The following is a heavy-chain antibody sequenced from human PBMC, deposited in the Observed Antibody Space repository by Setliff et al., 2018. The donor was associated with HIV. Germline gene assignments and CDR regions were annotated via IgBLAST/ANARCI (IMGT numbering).Heavy chain of an antibody. D-gene: IGHD2-15*01. Sequence: SETLSLTCAVYGGSFSGYHWSWIRQSPGKGLEWIGEINHSGSTNYNPSLKSRVTISLDRPKIQFSLKLSSVTAADTAIYYCVALVPGGGGRGPWGQGTLVTVSS. CDR3: VALVPGGGGRGP. V-gene: IGHV4-34*01. CDR2: INHSGST. CDR1: GGSFSGYH. J-gene: IGHJ5*02.